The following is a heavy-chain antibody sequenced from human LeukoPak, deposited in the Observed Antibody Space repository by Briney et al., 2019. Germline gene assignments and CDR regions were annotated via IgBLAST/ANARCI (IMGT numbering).Heavy chain of an antibody. CDR2: INTYNGDT. V-gene: IGHV1-18*01. D-gene: IGHD3-16*01. CDR3: AREFGPEGYYYYYMDV. Sequence: ASVKVSCKASGYTFINYGINWVRQAPGQGLEWMGWINTYNGDTNYAQKLQGRVTMTTDTSTSTAYMELRSLRSDDTAVYYCAREFGPEGYYYYYMDVWGKGTTVTISS. CDR1: GYTFINYG. J-gene: IGHJ6*03.